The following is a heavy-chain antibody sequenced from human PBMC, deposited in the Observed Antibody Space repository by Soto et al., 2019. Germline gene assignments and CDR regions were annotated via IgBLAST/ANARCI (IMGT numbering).Heavy chain of an antibody. CDR2: IWYDGSNK. CDR3: TRKTPTNGMAV. CDR1: GFTFSSYG. J-gene: IGHJ6*02. V-gene: IGHV3-33*01. Sequence: PGGSLRLSCSASGFTFSSYGMHWVRQAPGKGLEWVAVIWYDGSNKYYADSVKGRFTISRDNSKNTLYLQMNSLRAEDTAVYYCTRKTPTNGMAVWGQGTTVTVSS. D-gene: IGHD2-15*01.